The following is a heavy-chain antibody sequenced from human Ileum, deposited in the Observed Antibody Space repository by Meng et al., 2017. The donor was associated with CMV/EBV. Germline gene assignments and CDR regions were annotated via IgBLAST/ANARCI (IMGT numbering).Heavy chain of an antibody. Sequence: GGSLRLSCAASGFTFNYYWMHWVRQVPGKGLVWVSRIKSDGSKTEYADSVRGRFTISRENAKNTLYLEMNTLSAEDTAVYYWKSVAGSSKSMDYWGQGTLVTVSS. CDR3: KSVAGSSKSMDY. J-gene: IGHJ4*02. CDR1: GFTFNYYW. V-gene: IGHV3-74*01. D-gene: IGHD6-13*01. CDR2: IKSDGSKT.